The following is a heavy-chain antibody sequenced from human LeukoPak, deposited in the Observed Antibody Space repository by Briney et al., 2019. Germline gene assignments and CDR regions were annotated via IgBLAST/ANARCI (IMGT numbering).Heavy chain of an antibody. D-gene: IGHD1-1*01. V-gene: IGHV1-2*02. Sequence: ASVKVSCKASGYTFSGYYMHWVRQAPGQGLEWMGWINPNSGGTNYAQKFQGRVTMTRDTSTSTAYMELSRLRSDDPAVYYCARDFAGTTVAFDYWGQGTLVTVSS. CDR2: INPNSGGT. J-gene: IGHJ4*02. CDR3: ARDFAGTTVAFDY. CDR1: GYTFSGYY.